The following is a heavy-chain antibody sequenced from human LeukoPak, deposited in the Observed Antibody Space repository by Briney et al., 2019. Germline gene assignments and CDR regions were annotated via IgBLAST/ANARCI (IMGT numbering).Heavy chain of an antibody. CDR2: IYYSGST. CDR1: GGSISSSSYY. D-gene: IGHD3-10*01. CDR3: ARVVRGGYVNY. Sequence: SETLSLTCTVSGGSISSSSYYWGWIRQPPGKGLEWIGSIYYSGSTYYNPSLKSRVTISVDTSKNQFSLKLSPVTAADTAVYYCARVVRGGYVNYWGQGTLVTVSS. V-gene: IGHV4-39*07. J-gene: IGHJ4*02.